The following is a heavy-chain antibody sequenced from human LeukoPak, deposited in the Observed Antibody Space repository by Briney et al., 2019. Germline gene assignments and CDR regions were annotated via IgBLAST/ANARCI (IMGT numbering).Heavy chain of an antibody. V-gene: IGHV3-23*01. CDR3: AKAGPSPGVWYSDL. CDR1: VFTLSSYA. Sequence: GGSLSLSYAASVFTLSSYAMNGVGPAPPKGLEWVSSISGSGDSTSSSESVKGRFTISRDNSKNTLYIQMNSLGTDDTAVYYCAKAGPSPGVWYSDLWGRGTPVTVSS. CDR2: ISGSGDST. J-gene: IGHJ2*01. D-gene: IGHD3-3*01.